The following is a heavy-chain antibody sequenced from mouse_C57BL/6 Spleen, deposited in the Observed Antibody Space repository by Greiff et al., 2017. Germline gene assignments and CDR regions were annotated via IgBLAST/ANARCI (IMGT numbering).Heavy chain of an antibody. D-gene: IGHD1-1*01. J-gene: IGHJ1*03. Sequence: VQLQQSGAELVKPGASVKISCKASGYAFSSDWMNWVKRQPGKGLEWIGQIYPGDGDNNYNGKFKGKATLTADKSSSPAYMQLSSLTSEDSAVYFCARSGYYGSSYLWYFDVWGTGPTVTASS. CDR1: GYAFSSDW. V-gene: IGHV1-80*01. CDR3: ARSGYYGSSYLWYFDV. CDR2: IYPGDGDN.